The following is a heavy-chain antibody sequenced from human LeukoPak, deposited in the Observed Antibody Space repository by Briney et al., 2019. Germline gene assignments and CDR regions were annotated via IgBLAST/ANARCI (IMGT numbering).Heavy chain of an antibody. CDR3: AKDATPRNSIWDHFDS. J-gene: IGHJ4*02. V-gene: IGHV3-23*01. CDR2: VGGGSDI. CDR1: KFPFNSYG. D-gene: IGHD1-7*01. Sequence: GGSLSLSSADWKFPFNSYGVGLGRQAPGKGHKWVSSVGGGSDIHYADSVKGRFTASRDDSKNTVYLQMNSMRAEDTAIYFCAKDATPRNSIWDHFDSSGQGTLVTVSS.